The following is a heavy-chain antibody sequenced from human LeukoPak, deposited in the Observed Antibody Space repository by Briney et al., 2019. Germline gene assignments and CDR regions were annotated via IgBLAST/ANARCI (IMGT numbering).Heavy chain of an antibody. CDR2: IYYSGST. J-gene: IGHJ6*02. D-gene: IGHD2-2*01. CDR1: GASISRSSYY. V-gene: IGHV4-39*07. Sequence: SETLSLTCTVSGASISRSSYYWGWIRQPPGKGLEWIGSIYYSGSTYYNPSLKSRVTISVDTSKNQFSLKLSSVTAADTAVYYCARGPKYQLLLYYYYGMDVWGQGTTVTVSS. CDR3: ARGPKYQLLLYYYYGMDV.